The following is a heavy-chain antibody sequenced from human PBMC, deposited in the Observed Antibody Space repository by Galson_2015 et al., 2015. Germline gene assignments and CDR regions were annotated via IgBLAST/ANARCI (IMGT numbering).Heavy chain of an antibody. V-gene: IGHV3-33*01. CDR1: GFTFSSYG. J-gene: IGHJ6*02. Sequence: SLRLSCAASGFTFSSYGMHWVRQVPGKGLEWVAVIWYDGSNKYYADSVKGRFTISRDNSKNTLYLQMNSLRAEDTAVYYCARELRTVEGPDDGYYYGMDVWGQGTTVTVSS. D-gene: IGHD1-14*01. CDR3: ARELRTVEGPDDGYYYGMDV. CDR2: IWYDGSNK.